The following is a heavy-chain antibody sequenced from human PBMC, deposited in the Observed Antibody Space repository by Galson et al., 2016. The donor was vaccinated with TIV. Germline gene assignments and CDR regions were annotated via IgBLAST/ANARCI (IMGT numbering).Heavy chain of an antibody. CDR1: GFSLRTSGMC. CDR3: ARNSGHYYGMDV. CDR2: IDWDGDK. J-gene: IGHJ6*02. Sequence: PALVKPPQTLTLTCSFSGFSLRTSGMCVSWIRQPPGKALEWLARIDWDGDKYYNASLKTRVSISKDTSKNQVVLTMTNMDQVDTGTYYCARNSGHYYGMDVGGQGTTVTVSS. V-gene: IGHV2-70*11.